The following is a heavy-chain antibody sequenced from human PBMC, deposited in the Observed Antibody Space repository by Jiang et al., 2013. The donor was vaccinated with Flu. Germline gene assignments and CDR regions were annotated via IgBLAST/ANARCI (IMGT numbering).Heavy chain of an antibody. V-gene: IGHV6-1*01. J-gene: IGHJ4*02. CDR3: AREETIFDDVRGTYRLSHFDF. D-gene: IGHD3-16*02. Sequence: QTLSLTCAISGDSVASISAAWAWIRLSPSKGLEWLGRTYYKSKWYFDYAVSVGGRISINPDTPKNQFSLQLSSLTPEDTAVYFCAREETIFDDVRGTYRLSHFDFWGPGTLVTVSP. CDR2: TYYKSKWYF. CDR1: GDSVASISAA.